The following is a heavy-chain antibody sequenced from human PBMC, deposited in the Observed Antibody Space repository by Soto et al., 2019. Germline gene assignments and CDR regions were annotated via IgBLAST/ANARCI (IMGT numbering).Heavy chain of an antibody. CDR2: ISYDGSNK. J-gene: IGHJ6*02. CDR1: GFTFSSYA. D-gene: IGHD2-15*01. CDR3: ARDHVVVAATFRASYYGMDV. Sequence: QVQLVESGGGVVQPGRSLRLSCAASGFTFSSYAMHWVRQAPGKGLEWVAVISYDGSNKYYADSVKGRFTISRDNSKNXXYXXMDSRRAEDTAVYYCARDHVVVAATFRASYYGMDVWGQGTTVTVSS. V-gene: IGHV3-30-3*01.